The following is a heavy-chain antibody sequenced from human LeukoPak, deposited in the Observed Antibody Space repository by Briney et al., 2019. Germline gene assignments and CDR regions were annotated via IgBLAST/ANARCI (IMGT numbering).Heavy chain of an antibody. CDR2: IKSKTDGGTT. Sequence: GGSLRLSCAASGFTFSSYWMSWVRQAPGKGLEWVGRIKSKTDGGTTDYAAPVKGRFTISRDDSKNTLYLQMNSLKTEDTAVYYCTTDLAWFGTVLFDYWGQGTLVTVSS. D-gene: IGHD3-10*01. V-gene: IGHV3-15*01. CDR3: TTDLAWFGTVLFDY. CDR1: GFTFSSYW. J-gene: IGHJ4*02.